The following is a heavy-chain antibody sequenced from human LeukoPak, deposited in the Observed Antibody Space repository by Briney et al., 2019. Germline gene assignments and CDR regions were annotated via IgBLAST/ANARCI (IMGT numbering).Heavy chain of an antibody. J-gene: IGHJ4*02. D-gene: IGHD6-13*01. CDR3: ATRGYGSTWHSQN. V-gene: IGHV4-31*03. CDR1: GGSISSGDYY. Sequence: SETLSLTCTVSGGSISSGDYYWSWIRQHPGKGLEWIGYTYYSGNTYCNPSLKSRVTISVDTSKNQFSLKLSSVTDADTAVYYCATRGYGSTWHSQNWGQGTLVTVSS. CDR2: TYYSGNT.